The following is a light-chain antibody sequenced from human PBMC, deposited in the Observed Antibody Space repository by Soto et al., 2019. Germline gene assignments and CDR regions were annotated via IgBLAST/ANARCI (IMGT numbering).Light chain of an antibody. V-gene: IGKV1-39*01. J-gene: IGKJ1*01. CDR3: QQSYRIPRT. CDR2: AAS. Sequence: DIQMAQSPSSLSASLGDTVSITCRASQSIGTFLNWYQQSPGKAPKLLIYAASSLQTGVPSRFSGSGSGTVFTLTIGSLQPEDFATYYCQQSYRIPRTFGQGTKVEV. CDR1: QSIGTF.